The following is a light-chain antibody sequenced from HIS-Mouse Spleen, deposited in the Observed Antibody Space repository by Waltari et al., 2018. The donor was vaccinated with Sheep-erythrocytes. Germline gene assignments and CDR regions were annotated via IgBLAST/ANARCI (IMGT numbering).Light chain of an antibody. CDR2: LGS. V-gene: IGKV2-28*01. CDR1: QSLLHSNGYNY. J-gene: IGKJ1*01. Sequence: DIVMTQSPLSLPVTPGEPASISCRSSQSLLHSNGYNYLDWYLQKPGQSPQLLIYLGSNRASGVPDRVSGSGSGTDFKLKISRVEAEDVGVYYCMQALQTPTFGQGTKVEIK. CDR3: MQALQTPT.